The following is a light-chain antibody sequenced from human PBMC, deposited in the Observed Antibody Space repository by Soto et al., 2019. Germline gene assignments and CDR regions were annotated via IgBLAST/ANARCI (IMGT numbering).Light chain of an antibody. CDR3: QQYETYPLT. CDR1: QNINTW. J-gene: IGKJ4*01. CDR2: KAS. V-gene: IGKV1-5*03. Sequence: DIQMTQSPSTLSASVGDRVTITCRASQNINTWLAWYQQKPGKAPSLLIYKASNLQSGVPSRFSGSASGTEFTLSISSLQHDDIAYYYWQQYETYPLTYGGGTKVEI.